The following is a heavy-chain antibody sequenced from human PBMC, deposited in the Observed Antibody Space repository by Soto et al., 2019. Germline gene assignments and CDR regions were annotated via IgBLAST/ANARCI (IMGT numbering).Heavy chain of an antibody. CDR3: AGKTSKKVFDY. CDR1: EFTVSGNY. Sequence: GGSLRLSCAASEFTVSGNYMSWVRQAPGKGLEWVSIIYTSGLTYYADSVKGRFIISRDNSKNILYLQMNSLRVEDTAVYYCAGKTSKKVFDYWVQGTLVTVSS. V-gene: IGHV3-66*01. J-gene: IGHJ4*02. CDR2: IYTSGLT.